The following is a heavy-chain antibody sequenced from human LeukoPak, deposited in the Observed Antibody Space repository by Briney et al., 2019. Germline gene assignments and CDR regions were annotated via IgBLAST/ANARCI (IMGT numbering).Heavy chain of an antibody. CDR3: ARDHATAARQGAFDI. CDR2: IYTSGST. Sequence: XGXIYTSGSTNYNPSLKSRVTMSVDTSKNQFSLKLSSVTAADTAVYYCARDHATAARQGAFDIWGQGTMVTVSS. J-gene: IGHJ3*02. D-gene: IGHD6-6*01. V-gene: IGHV4-4*07.